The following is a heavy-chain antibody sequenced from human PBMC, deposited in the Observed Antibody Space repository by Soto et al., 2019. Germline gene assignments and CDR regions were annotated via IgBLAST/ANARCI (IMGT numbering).Heavy chain of an antibody. CDR3: AKTSVGPFDH. CDR2: ISSSSTYI. CDR1: GFTLSSYS. V-gene: IGHV3-21*04. Sequence: PGGSLRLSCAASGFTLSSYSMNWVRQAPGKGLEWVSSISSSSTYIYYADSVKGRFTISRDNSKNTLYLQMNSLRAEDTAVYYCAKTSVGPFDHWGQGTLVTVSS. J-gene: IGHJ4*02.